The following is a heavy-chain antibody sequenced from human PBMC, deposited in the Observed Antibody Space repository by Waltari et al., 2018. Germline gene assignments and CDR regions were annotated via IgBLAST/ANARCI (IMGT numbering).Heavy chain of an antibody. D-gene: IGHD2-15*01. V-gene: IGHV4-4*02. CDR3: ARDRGRGLYLDS. J-gene: IGHJ4*02. CDR1: YYSTGGRDW. CDR2: VHRSGRT. Sequence: QLQLQQSGPGLVKPSESLSPSCGVSYYSTGGRDWWSWVRQSPGKGLEWIGQVHRSGRTNYNPSLAGRVSISVDTSNNQFSLRMPSPTAADTAIYYCARDRGRGLYLDSWGQGTLVTVSP.